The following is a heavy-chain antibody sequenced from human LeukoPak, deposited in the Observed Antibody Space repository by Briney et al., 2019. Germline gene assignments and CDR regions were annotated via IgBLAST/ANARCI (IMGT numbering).Heavy chain of an antibody. CDR2: ISSSSSYI. J-gene: IGHJ2*01. CDR1: GFTFSSYS. CDR3: ARFKGDAYNWHWYFDL. Sequence: PGGSLRLSCAASGFTFSSYSMNWVRQAPGKGLEWGSSISSSSSYIYYADSVKGRFTISRDNAKNSLYLQMNSLRAEDTAVYYCARFKGDAYNWHWYFDLWGRGNLVTVSS. V-gene: IGHV3-21*01. D-gene: IGHD5-24*01.